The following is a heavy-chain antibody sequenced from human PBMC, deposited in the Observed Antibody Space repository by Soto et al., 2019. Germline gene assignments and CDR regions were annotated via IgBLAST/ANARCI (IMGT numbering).Heavy chain of an antibody. J-gene: IGHJ4*02. D-gene: IGHD1-26*01. CDR1: GFTFNRYA. CDR2: ISSDGSNK. CDR3: AKGFYSGVYSDFDY. Sequence: GGTLSLSCAASGFTFNRYALYWGRQAPCKGLEWVAVISSDGSNKYYEDSVKVRFTLSRDNSKHTLYLQMNSLRAGDPAVYYCAKGFYSGVYSDFDYWGQGFLVTVSS. V-gene: IGHV3-30-3*01.